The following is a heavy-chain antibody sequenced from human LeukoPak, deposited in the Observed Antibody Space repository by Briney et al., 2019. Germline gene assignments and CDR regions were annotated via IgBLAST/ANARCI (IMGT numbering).Heavy chain of an antibody. J-gene: IGHJ4*02. CDR1: GYTFTSYD. CDR2: ISVYDGRT. D-gene: IGHD6-13*01. V-gene: IGHV1-18*01. CDR3: ARDPITATGRRYFDY. Sequence: ASVKVSCKAAGYTFTSYDISWVRQEPGQGLEWMGWISVYDGRTNCAQKLQGRVTMTTDTSTSTAYMELRSLRSDDTAVYYCARDPITATGRRYFDYWGQGTLVTVSS.